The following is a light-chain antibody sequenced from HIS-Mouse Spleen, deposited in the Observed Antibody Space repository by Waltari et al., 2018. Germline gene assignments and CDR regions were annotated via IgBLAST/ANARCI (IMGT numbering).Light chain of an antibody. J-gene: IGLJ1*01. Sequence: QSALTQPASVSGSPGQSITISCTGTSSDFGSYNLVSWYQQHPGKAPKRMIYEGSKRPSGVSNRFSGSKSGSTASLTISGLQAEDEADYYCCSYAGSREVFGTGTKVTVL. V-gene: IGLV2-23*01. CDR3: CSYAGSREV. CDR1: SSDFGSYNL. CDR2: EGS.